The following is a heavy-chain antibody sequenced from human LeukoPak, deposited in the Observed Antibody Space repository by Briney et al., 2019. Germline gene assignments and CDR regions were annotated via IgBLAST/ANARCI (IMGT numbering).Heavy chain of an antibody. CDR2: INPSGGST. Sequence: ASVKVSCKASGYTFTSYYMHWVRQAPGQGLEWMGIINPSGGSTSYAQKFQGRVTMTRDTSTSTVYMELSSLRSEDTAVYYCAGVKYYYDSSGYQIDEFECWGQGTLVTVSS. CDR1: GYTFTSYY. D-gene: IGHD3-22*01. CDR3: AGVKYYYDSSGYQIDEFEC. V-gene: IGHV1-46*01. J-gene: IGHJ4*02.